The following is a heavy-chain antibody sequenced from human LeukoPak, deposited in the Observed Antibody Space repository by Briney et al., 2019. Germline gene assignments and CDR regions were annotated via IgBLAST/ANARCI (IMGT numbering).Heavy chain of an antibody. CDR3: ARDWQDQGSSWTPYYYYYGMDV. Sequence: ASVKVSCKASGYTFTSYGISWVRQAPGQGLEWMGRIIPILGIANYAQKLQGRVTITADKSTSTAYMELSSLRSEDTAVYYCARDWQDQGSSWTPYYYYYGMDVWGQGTTVTVSS. D-gene: IGHD6-13*01. CDR2: IIPILGIA. J-gene: IGHJ6*02. V-gene: IGHV1-69*04. CDR1: GYTFTSYG.